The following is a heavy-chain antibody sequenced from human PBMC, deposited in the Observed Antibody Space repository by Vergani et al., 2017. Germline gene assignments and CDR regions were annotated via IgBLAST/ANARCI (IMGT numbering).Heavy chain of an antibody. Sequence: QVQLVESGGGLVKPGGSLRLSCAASGFTFSSYGMHWVRQAPGKGLEWVAVISYDGSNKYYADSVKGRFTISRDNSKNTLYLQMNSLRAEDTAVYYCAKGYSSGWYTYYYYYYGMDVWGQGTTVTVSS. V-gene: IGHV3-30*18. D-gene: IGHD6-19*01. CDR1: GFTFSSYG. CDR3: AKGYSSGWYTYYYYYYGMDV. CDR2: ISYDGSNK. J-gene: IGHJ6*02.